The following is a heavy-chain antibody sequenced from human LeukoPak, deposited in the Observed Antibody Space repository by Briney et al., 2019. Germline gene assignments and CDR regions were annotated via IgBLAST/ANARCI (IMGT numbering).Heavy chain of an antibody. D-gene: IGHD1-14*01. V-gene: IGHV4-39*07. Sequence: SETLSLTCTVSGGSISSSSYYWGWIRQPPGKGLEWIGSIYYSGSTYYNPSLKSRVTISVDTSKNQFSLKLSSVTAEDTAVYYCAKDGEPIRFIYAFDIWGQGTMVTVSS. CDR2: IYYSGST. CDR3: AKDGEPIRFIYAFDI. CDR1: GGSISSSSYY. J-gene: IGHJ3*02.